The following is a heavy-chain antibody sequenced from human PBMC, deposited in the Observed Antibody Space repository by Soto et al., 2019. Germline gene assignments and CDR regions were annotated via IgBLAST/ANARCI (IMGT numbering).Heavy chain of an antibody. D-gene: IGHD5-18*01. J-gene: IGHJ4*02. V-gene: IGHV4-31*03. Sequence: QVQLQESGPGLVKPSQTLSLTCTVSGGSISSGGYYWSWLRPHPGKGLEWFGDLYFSGSTYYNPSIKLRVTISVDPSKNQYSLKLTSVTAADTPVYYCARGAAVDTDMVRLSDWGQGTLVTVSS. CDR2: LYFSGST. CDR1: GGSISSGGYY. CDR3: ARGAAVDTDMVRLSD.